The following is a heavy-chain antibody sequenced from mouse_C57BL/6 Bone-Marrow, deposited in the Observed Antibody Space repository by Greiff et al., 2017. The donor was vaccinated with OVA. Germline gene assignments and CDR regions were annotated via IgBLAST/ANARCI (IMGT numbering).Heavy chain of an antibody. J-gene: IGHJ2*01. Sequence: QVQLQQPGAELVMPGASVKLSCKASGYTFTSYWMHWVKQRPGQGLEWIGEIDPSDSYTNYNQKFKGKSTLTVDKSSSTAYMQLSSLTSEDSAVYYWAREGYYDYWGQGTTLTVSS. CDR2: IDPSDSYT. CDR1: GYTFTSYW. CDR3: AREGYYDY. V-gene: IGHV1-69*01.